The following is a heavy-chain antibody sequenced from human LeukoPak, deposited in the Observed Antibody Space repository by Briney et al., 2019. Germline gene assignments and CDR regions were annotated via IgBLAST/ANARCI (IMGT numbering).Heavy chain of an antibody. Sequence: PSETLSLTCTVSGYSISSGYYWGWIRQPPRKGLEWIGNIFYSGSTYYSPSLRSRVTISLDTSRNQFSLKLNSVTAADTAVYYCAKSNGYGLVDIWGQGTMVTVSS. J-gene: IGHJ3*02. CDR3: AKSNGYGLVDI. CDR1: GYSISSGYY. V-gene: IGHV4-38-2*02. D-gene: IGHD3-10*01. CDR2: IFYSGST.